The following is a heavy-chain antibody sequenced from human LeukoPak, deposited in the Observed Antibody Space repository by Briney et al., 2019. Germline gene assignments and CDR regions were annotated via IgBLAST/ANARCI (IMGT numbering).Heavy chain of an antibody. CDR3: ASELMVYAHY. CDR1: GFTFSSYA. CDR2: ISYDGSNK. Sequence: GGSLRRSCAASGFTFSSYAMHWVRQAPGKGLEWVAVISYDGSNKYYADSVKGRFTISRDNFKNTLYLQMNSLRAEDTAVYYCASELMVYAHYWGQGTLVTVSS. D-gene: IGHD2-8*01. V-gene: IGHV3-30*01. J-gene: IGHJ4*02.